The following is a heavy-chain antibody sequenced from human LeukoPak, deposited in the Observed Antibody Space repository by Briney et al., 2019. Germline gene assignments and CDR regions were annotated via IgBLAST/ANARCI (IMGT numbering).Heavy chain of an antibody. V-gene: IGHV1-2*02. CDR2: INPNGGGT. Sequence: GASVKVSCKASGYTFSGYHVHWVRRAPGQGLEWMGWINPNGGGTNYAQKFQGRVTMTRDTSISTAYMELSGLRSDDTAVYYCARVPSSGSYPYYFDYWGQGTLVTVSS. J-gene: IGHJ4*02. CDR3: ARVPSSGSYPYYFDY. CDR1: GYTFSGYH. D-gene: IGHD3-22*01.